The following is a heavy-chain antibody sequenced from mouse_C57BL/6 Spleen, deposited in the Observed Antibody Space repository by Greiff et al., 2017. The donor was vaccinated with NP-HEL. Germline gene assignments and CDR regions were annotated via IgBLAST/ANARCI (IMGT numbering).Heavy chain of an antibody. V-gene: IGHV1-50*01. J-gene: IGHJ3*01. CDR1: GYTFTSYW. D-gene: IGHD3-2*02. CDR2: IDPSDSYT. CDR3: ARGGQLRLQAY. Sequence: QVQLQQPGAELVKPGASVKLSCKASGYTFTSYWMQWVKQRPGQGLEWIGEIDPSDSYTNYNQKFKGKATLTVDTSSSTAYMQLSSLTSEDSAVYYCARGGQLRLQAYWGQGTLVTVSA.